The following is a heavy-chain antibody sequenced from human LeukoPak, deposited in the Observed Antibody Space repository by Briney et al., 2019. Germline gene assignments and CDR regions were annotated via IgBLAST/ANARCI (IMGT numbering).Heavy chain of an antibody. CDR1: GFTFSDFE. V-gene: IGHV3-48*03. CDR3: ARERGYNYGYSGYYDQ. D-gene: IGHD5-18*01. CDR2: ISTSGAST. Sequence: GGSLRLSCAASGFTFSDFEMNWVRQAPGKGLEWISYISTSGASTYYADSVKGRFTVSRDNAKNSMFLRMDTLRADDTAVYYCARERGYNYGYSGYYDQWGHGILVTVSS. J-gene: IGHJ4*01.